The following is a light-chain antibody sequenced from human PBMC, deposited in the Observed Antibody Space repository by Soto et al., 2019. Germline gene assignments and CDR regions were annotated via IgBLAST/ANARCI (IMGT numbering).Light chain of an antibody. CDR1: SGHSSYA. J-gene: IGLJ3*02. V-gene: IGLV4-69*01. CDR2: LNSDGSH. CDR3: QTWDIGSWV. Sequence: QPVLSQSPSASASLGASVKLTCTLSSGHSSYAIAWHQQQPGKGPRFLMILNSDGSHRKGDGIPDRFSGSSSGAERFLTISSLQSEDEADYYCQTWDIGSWVFGAGTKVTVL.